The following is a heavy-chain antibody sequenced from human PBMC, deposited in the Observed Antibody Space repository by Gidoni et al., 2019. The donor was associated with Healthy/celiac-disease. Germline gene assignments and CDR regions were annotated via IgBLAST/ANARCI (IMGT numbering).Heavy chain of an antibody. Sequence: EVQLLESGGGLVQPGGSLRLSCAASGFTFSSHAMSWVRQAPGKGLEWVSAISGSGGSTYYADSVKGRFTISRDNSKNTLYLQMNSLRAEDTAVYYCAKFRSGSYYRANLFDYWGQGTLVTVSS. CDR2: ISGSGGST. CDR3: AKFRSGSYYRANLFDY. J-gene: IGHJ4*02. D-gene: IGHD1-26*01. V-gene: IGHV3-23*01. CDR1: GFTFSSHA.